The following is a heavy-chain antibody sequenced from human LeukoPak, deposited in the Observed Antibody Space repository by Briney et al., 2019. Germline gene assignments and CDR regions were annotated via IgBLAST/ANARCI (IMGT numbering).Heavy chain of an antibody. CDR2: IHYSGDT. Sequence: PSETLSLTCTVSGDSINSDNYYWGWLRQAPGKGLEWIVTIHYSGDTYYNPSLKSLVTIFVDTSKNQFSLRLISVTAADTAVYYCARQVVDPYHCSYMAVWGKGTAVTVSS. CDR1: GDSINSDNYY. V-gene: IGHV4-39*01. CDR3: ARQVVDPYHCSYMAV. J-gene: IGHJ6*03. D-gene: IGHD2-15*01.